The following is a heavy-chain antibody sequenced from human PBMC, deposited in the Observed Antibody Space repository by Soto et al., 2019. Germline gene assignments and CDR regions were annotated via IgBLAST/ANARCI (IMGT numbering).Heavy chain of an antibody. D-gene: IGHD5-18*01. CDR2: IIPIFGTA. CDR3: ARQETAMRVGPFYLYALDV. CDR1: GGSLSTEG. V-gene: IGHV1-69*13. Sequence: SVKVSCKASGGSLSTEGLRWVRQSPGQGPEWIGGIIPIFGTASYGQNFQDRVTLTADASTSTAYMELRSLRSEDTAVYYCARQETAMRVGPFYLYALDVWGQGTTVTVSS. J-gene: IGHJ6*02.